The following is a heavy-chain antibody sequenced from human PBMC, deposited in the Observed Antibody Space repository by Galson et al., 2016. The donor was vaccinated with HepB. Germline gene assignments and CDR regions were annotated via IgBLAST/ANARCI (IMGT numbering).Heavy chain of an antibody. Sequence: SVKVSCKASRGTFSSHGITWVRQAPGQGLEWMGEMIPMFGTVTYEQKFQGRVTVAADESTNTVYMELSSLRPEDTAVYYCAGGDGSGIYMDVWGQGTTVAVSS. D-gene: IGHD3-10*01. CDR2: MIPMFGTV. CDR3: AGGDGSGIYMDV. CDR1: RGTFSSHG. J-gene: IGHJ6*02. V-gene: IGHV1-69*13.